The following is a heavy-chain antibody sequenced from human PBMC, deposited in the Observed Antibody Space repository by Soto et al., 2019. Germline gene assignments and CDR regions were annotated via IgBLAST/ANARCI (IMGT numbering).Heavy chain of an antibody. CDR3: VRGANRAMSTGKGYSFPGEDV. CDR2: ILPIFGTT. V-gene: IGHV1-69*06. J-gene: IGHJ6*01. Sequence: QVQLVQSGAEVKKPGSSVKVSCKASGLIFSSYAISWVRQAPGQGLEWVGGILPIFGTTNYAQRFKGRVTITADTATTTTYLALGMLRPEDTAVYVGVRGANRAMSTGKGYSFPGEDVWGQGTRVPVSS. D-gene: IGHD3-9*01. CDR1: GLIFSSYA.